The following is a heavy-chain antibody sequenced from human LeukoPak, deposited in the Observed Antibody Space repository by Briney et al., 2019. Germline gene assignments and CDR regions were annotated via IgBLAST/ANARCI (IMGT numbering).Heavy chain of an antibody. CDR2: ISYDGGNK. Sequence: PGGSLRLSCAASGFIFSSYAMHWVRQAPGKGLEWVAVISYDGGNKYYADSVKGRFTISRDNSKNTLYLQMNSLRAEDTAVYYCAREWEYYDILTGYYRFDPWGQGTLVTVSS. CDR1: GFIFSSYA. D-gene: IGHD3-9*01. CDR3: AREWEYYDILTGYYRFDP. J-gene: IGHJ5*02. V-gene: IGHV3-30*04.